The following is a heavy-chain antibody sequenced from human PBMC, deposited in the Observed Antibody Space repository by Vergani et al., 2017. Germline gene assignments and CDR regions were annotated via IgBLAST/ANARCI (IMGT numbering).Heavy chain of an antibody. CDR3: AKDRQDIVVVPAAMPYYYYGMDV. Sequence: EVQLVESGGGLVQPGGSLRLSCAASGFTFSSYWMHWVRQAPGKGLVWVSRISSDGSSTSYADSVKGRFTISRDNAKNTLSLQMNSLRAEDTAVYYCAKDRQDIVVVPAAMPYYYYGMDVWGQGTTVTVSS. CDR1: GFTFSSYW. CDR2: ISSDGSST. V-gene: IGHV3-74*01. D-gene: IGHD2-2*01. J-gene: IGHJ6*02.